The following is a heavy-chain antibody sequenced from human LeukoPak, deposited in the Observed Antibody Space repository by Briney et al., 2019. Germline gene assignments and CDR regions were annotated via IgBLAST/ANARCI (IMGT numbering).Heavy chain of an antibody. J-gene: IGHJ4*02. Sequence: PSETLSLTCSVSGGSISSGDYSWSWIRQPAGKGLEWIGRRHSSGTTNYNPSLKSRVTISVDTSKNQFSLKLSSVTAADTAVYYCARGYSSGWSIDYWGQGTLVTVSS. CDR2: RHSSGTT. CDR1: GGSISSGDYS. CDR3: ARGYSSGWSIDY. V-gene: IGHV4-61*02. D-gene: IGHD6-19*01.